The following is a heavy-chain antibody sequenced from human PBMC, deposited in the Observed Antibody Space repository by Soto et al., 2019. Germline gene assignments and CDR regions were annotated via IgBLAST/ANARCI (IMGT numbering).Heavy chain of an antibody. Sequence: QVQLQESGPGLVKPSETLSLTCTVSGDSISTYYWSWIRQSPRKGLEWIGNIFFSGSTNYNPSLKSRSSMSLDTSKNQFSLRLSSVTAADTAVYYSARLAPLRVAGPFDSWGQGALVTVSS. V-gene: IGHV4-59*08. CDR3: ARLAPLRVAGPFDS. CDR2: IFFSGST. D-gene: IGHD6-19*01. CDR1: GDSISTYY. J-gene: IGHJ4*02.